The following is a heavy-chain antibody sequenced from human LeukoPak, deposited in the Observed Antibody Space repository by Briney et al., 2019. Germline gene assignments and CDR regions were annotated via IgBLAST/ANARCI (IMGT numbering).Heavy chain of an antibody. D-gene: IGHD3-9*01. CDR3: ARDDILTGVLDY. J-gene: IGHJ4*02. Sequence: PGGALRLSCAASGFTFSSYAMHWVRQAPGKGLEWGAVISYDGSNKYYADSVKGRFTISGDNSKNTLYLQMNSLRAEDTAVYYCARDDILTGVLDYWGQGTLVTVSS. CDR1: GFTFSSYA. CDR2: ISYDGSNK. V-gene: IGHV3-30-3*01.